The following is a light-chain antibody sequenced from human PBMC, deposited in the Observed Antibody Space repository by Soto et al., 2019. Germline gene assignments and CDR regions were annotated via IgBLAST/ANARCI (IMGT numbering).Light chain of an antibody. V-gene: IGLV1-47*01. CDR2: RNN. CDR1: SSNIGNNH. Sequence: QSVLTQPPSASGTPGQRVTISCSGSSSNIGNNHVYWYQQFPGKAPKLLIYRNNERPSGVPARFSGSKSGTSASLAISGLRSEDEADYYCAAWDDSLSGHWVFGGGTKLTVL. CDR3: AAWDDSLSGHWV. J-gene: IGLJ3*02.